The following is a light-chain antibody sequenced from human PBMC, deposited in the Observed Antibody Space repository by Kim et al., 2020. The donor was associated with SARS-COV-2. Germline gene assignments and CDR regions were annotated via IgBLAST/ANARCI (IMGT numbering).Light chain of an antibody. V-gene: IGKV1-39*01. CDR1: QNINSH. CDR3: IQSYISPFA. J-gene: IGKJ3*01. Sequence: DIQMTQSPSSLSASVGDRVTITCRTSQNINSHLNWYHQKPGRAPKLLIYAASTLQGGVPSRFSGSGSETDFTLTMSSLQPEDFATYFCIQSYISPFAFGPGTKVDIK. CDR2: AAS.